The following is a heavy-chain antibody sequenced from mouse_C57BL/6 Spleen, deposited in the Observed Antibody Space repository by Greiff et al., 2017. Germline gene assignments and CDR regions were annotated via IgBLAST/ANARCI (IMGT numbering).Heavy chain of an antibody. D-gene: IGHD1-1*01. J-gene: IGHJ3*01. CDR1: GFTFSNYW. CDR3: PGGDYYGSSYPWFAY. CDR2: IRLKSVNYAT. V-gene: IGHV6-3*01. Sequence: EVKVEESGGGLVQPGGSMKLSCVASGFTFSNYWMNWVRQSPEKGLEWVSQIRLKSVNYATHYAESVQGRFTISRDDSKSSFYLQMNNLRAEDTGIYYCPGGDYYGSSYPWFAYWGQGTLVTVSA.